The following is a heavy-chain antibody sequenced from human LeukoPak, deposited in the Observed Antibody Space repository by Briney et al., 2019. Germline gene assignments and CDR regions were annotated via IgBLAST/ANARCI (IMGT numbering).Heavy chain of an antibody. CDR3: ARHSRGYFDY. CDR2: IYYSRST. Sequence: PSETLSLTCTVSGGSISSYYWSWIRQPPGKGLEWIGYIYYSRSTNYNPSLKSRVTISVDTSKNQFSLKLSSVTAADTAVYYCARHSRGYFDYWGQGTLVTVSS. V-gene: IGHV4-59*01. J-gene: IGHJ4*02. CDR1: GGSISSYY.